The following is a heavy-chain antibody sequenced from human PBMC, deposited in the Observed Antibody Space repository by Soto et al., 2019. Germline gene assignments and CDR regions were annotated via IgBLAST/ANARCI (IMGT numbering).Heavy chain of an antibody. J-gene: IGHJ4*02. CDR2: IRSRAKKYAP. CDR3: CGRGCDSLQDI. Sequence: EVQLVESGGDLVQPGGSLKLSCAGLGFNFSDSALHWVRQPSGKGLEWVGRIRSRAKKYAPSYATPVQGRVHLSRDDSTNKAFLQMNSLRDDDTGVYFDCGRGCDSLQDIWGQGTLVTVS. D-gene: IGHD3-9*01. V-gene: IGHV3-73*01. CDR1: GFNFSDSA.